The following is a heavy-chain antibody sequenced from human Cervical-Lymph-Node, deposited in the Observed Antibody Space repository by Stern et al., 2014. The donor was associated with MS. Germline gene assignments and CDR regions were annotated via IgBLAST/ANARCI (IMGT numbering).Heavy chain of an antibody. CDR3: ARNVGDTTLGH. CDR2: ISPIFGTA. J-gene: IGHJ4*02. D-gene: IGHD3-16*01. CDR1: GGTLRSYV. V-gene: IGHV1-69*01. Sequence: VQLEESGAEVKKSGSSVKVSCKASGGTLRSYVITWARQASGQGPAWMGEISPIFGTATYAQQFQGRVTITADEYTSTVYMELSSLRSEDTAVYYCARNVGDTTLGHWGQGSQVIVSS.